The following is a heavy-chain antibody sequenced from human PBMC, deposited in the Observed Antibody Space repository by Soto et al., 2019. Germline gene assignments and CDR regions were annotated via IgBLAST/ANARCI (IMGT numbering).Heavy chain of an antibody. CDR3: ARDVRYYDSSGDEAYFQH. CDR2: ISAYNGNT. V-gene: IGHV1-18*01. J-gene: IGHJ1*01. Sequence: ASVKVSCKASGYTFTSYGISWVRQAPGQGLEWMGWISAYNGNTNYAQKLQGRVTMTTDTSTSTAYMELRSLRSDDTAVYYCARDVRYYDSSGDEAYFQHWGQGALVTVSS. D-gene: IGHD3-22*01. CDR1: GYTFTSYG.